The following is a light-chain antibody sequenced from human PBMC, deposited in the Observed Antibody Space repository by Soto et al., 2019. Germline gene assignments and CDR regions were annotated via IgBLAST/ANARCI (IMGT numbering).Light chain of an antibody. Sequence: QSALTQPAPVSGSPGQSITISFTGNSSDVGSYNLVSWYQQHPGKAPKLMIYEVSKRPSGVSNRFSGSKSGNTASLTISGLQAEDEADYYCCSYAGSSTYVFGTGTKVTVL. J-gene: IGLJ1*01. CDR1: SSDVGSYNL. V-gene: IGLV2-23*02. CDR2: EVS. CDR3: CSYAGSSTYV.